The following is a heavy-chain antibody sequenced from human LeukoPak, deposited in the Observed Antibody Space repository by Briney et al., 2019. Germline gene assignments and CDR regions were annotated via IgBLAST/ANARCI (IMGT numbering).Heavy chain of an antibody. J-gene: IGHJ4*02. V-gene: IGHV5-51*01. Sequence: GESLKISCQTSGYSFTNYWIAWVRQMPGKGLEWMGIIYPGDSDTRYSPSFQGQVTISADKSITTAYLQWSSLKASDTGTYYCARLLGSGYYRFDYWGQGTLVTVSS. CDR1: GYSFTNYW. CDR3: ARLLGSGYYRFDY. D-gene: IGHD3-22*01. CDR2: IYPGDSDT.